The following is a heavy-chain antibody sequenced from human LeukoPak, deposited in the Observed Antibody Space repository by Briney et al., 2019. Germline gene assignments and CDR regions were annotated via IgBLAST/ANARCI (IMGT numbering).Heavy chain of an antibody. CDR2: ISYDGSNR. CDR3: AKGVTGEDDKASDY. D-gene: IGHD3-16*01. J-gene: IGHJ4*02. Sequence: PGGSLRLSCAASGFTFSSYGMHWVRQAPGKGLEWVAVISYDGSNRYYADSVKGRFTISRDNSKNTLYLQMNSLRAEDTAVYYCAKGVTGEDDKASDYWGQGTLVTVSS. V-gene: IGHV3-30*18. CDR1: GFTFSSYG.